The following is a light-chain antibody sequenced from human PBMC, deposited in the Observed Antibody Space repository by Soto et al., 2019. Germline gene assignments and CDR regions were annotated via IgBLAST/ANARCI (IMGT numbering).Light chain of an antibody. CDR3: EAWDESRSGYG. CDR1: SSNIGSNY. CDR2: GNN. Sequence: QSVLTQPPSGSGTPGQRVTISCAGGSSNIGSNYVYWYQQLPGTAPKLLIFGNNQRPSGVPDRFSGSKSGTSASLAISGLRSEDEADYYCEAWDESRSGYGFGIGTKVX. V-gene: IGLV1-47*02. J-gene: IGLJ1*01.